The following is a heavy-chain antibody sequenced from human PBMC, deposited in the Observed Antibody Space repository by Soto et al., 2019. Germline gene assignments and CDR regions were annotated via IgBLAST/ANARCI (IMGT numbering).Heavy chain of an antibody. V-gene: IGHV4-4*02. CDR2: IYHSGST. D-gene: IGHD3-10*01. CDR1: GGSISSSNW. Sequence: SETLSLTCAVSGGSISSSNWWSWVRQPPGKGLEWIGEIYHSGSTNYNPSLKSRVTISVDKSKNQFSLKLSSVTAADTAVYYCARRGITMVRGVDYWGQGTLVTVSS. J-gene: IGHJ4*02. CDR3: ARRGITMVRGVDY.